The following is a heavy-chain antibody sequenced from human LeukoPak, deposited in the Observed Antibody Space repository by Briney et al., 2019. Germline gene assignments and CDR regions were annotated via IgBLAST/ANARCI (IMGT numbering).Heavy chain of an antibody. CDR2: INHSGST. Sequence: SETLSLTCAVYGGSFSGYYWSWIRKPPGKGLEWIGEINHSGSTNYNPSLKSRVTISVDTSKNQVSLKLSSVTAADTAVYYCARQYSSFWRYPGYFDYWGQGTLVTVSS. J-gene: IGHJ4*02. CDR3: ARQYSSFWRYPGYFDY. D-gene: IGHD6-19*01. CDR1: GGSFSGYY. V-gene: IGHV4-34*01.